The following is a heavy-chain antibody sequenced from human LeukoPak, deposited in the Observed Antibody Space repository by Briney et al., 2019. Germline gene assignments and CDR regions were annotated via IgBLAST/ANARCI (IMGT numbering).Heavy chain of an antibody. J-gene: IGHJ4*02. Sequence: SETLSLTCTVSGGSISSGGYYWSWIRQHPGKGLEWIGYIYYSGSTYYNPSLKSRVTISVDTSKNQFSLKLSSVTAADTAVYYCARDRVGRGYYDSSGYSHWGQGILVTVSS. CDR2: IYYSGST. CDR3: ARDRVGRGYYDSSGYSH. V-gene: IGHV4-31*03. CDR1: GGSISSGGYY. D-gene: IGHD3-22*01.